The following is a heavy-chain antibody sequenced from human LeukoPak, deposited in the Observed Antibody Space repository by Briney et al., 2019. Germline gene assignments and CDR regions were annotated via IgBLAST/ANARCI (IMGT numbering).Heavy chain of an antibody. CDR1: GFIFSDYG. CDR2: RRFDGSIN. J-gene: IGHJ4*02. Sequence: WGSLTLTCAVSGFIFSDYGFHWVRQPPAKGIDWVAVRRFDGSINQYEDSAQGRFIIIRDDSKNTLFPQMNFLISEDTAVHYCARWGGTSQYYFDYWGQGTLGTVSS. D-gene: IGHD1-1*01. CDR3: ARWGGTSQYYFDY. V-gene: IGHV3-33*02.